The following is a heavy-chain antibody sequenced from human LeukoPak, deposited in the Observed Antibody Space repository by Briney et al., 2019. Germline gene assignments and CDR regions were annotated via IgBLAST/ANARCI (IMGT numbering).Heavy chain of an antibody. CDR3: ARTLEYQLLFGSFDI. CDR1: GGSISSYY. D-gene: IGHD2-2*01. CDR2: IYYSGST. Sequence: SGTLSLTCTVSGGSISSYYWSWIRQPPGKGLEWIGYIYYSGSTNYNPSLKSRVTISVDTSKNQFSLKLSPVTAADTAVYYCARTLEYQLLFGSFDIWGQGTMVTVSS. J-gene: IGHJ3*02. V-gene: IGHV4-59*01.